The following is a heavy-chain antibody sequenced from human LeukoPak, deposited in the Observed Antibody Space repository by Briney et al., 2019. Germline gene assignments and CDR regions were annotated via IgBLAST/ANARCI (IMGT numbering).Heavy chain of an antibody. D-gene: IGHD1-26*01. CDR1: GFTFNGYS. J-gene: IGHJ4*02. V-gene: IGHV3-64*01. CDR3: ATVRSPGTLDY. CDR2: ISGNGDTT. Sequence: PGGSLRLSCAASGFTFNGYSMHWVRQAPGTGPEYISAISGNGDTTYYANSVKGRFTISRDNSKNTLYLQMGSLRVDDRALYYCATVRSPGTLDYWGQGTLVTVSS.